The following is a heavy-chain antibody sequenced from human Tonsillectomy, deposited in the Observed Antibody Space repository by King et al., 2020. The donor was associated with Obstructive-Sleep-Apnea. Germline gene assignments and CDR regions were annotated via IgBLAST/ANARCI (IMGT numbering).Heavy chain of an antibody. CDR2: IRSKANSYAT. Sequence: VQLVESGGGLVQPGGSLKLSCAASGFTFSGSAMHWVRQASGKGLEWVGRIRSKANSYATAYAASVKGRFTISRDDSKNTAYLQMNSLKTEDTAVYYCIRLEVERERSYWYFDLWGRGTLVTVSS. V-gene: IGHV3-73*01. CDR1: GFTFSGSA. J-gene: IGHJ2*01. CDR3: IRLEVERERSYWYFDL. D-gene: IGHD1-26*01.